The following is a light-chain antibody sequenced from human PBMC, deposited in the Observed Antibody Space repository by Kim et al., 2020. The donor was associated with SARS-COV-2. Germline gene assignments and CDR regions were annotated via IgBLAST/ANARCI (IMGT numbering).Light chain of an antibody. Sequence: EIVLTQSPGTLSLSPGDRVTLSCRASQSVSRNYLAWYQHKHGQAPRLLVYGASSRAAGIPDRFSGSGSGTDFTLTISSLFPEDFAVYYCHQYGGSPGTFGQGTKVDIK. V-gene: IGKV3-20*01. CDR3: HQYGGSPGT. CDR1: QSVSRNY. J-gene: IGKJ1*01. CDR2: GAS.